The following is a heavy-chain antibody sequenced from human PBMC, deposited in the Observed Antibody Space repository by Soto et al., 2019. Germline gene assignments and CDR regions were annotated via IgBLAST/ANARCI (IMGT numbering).Heavy chain of an antibody. CDR1: GGSISSYY. D-gene: IGHD6-13*01. CDR2: IYYSGST. J-gene: IGHJ4*02. V-gene: IGHV4-59*08. CDR3: ARLGAAAGFDS. Sequence: SETLSLTCTVSGGSISSYYWSWIRQPPGKGLEWIGYIYYSGSTNYNPSLKSRVTISVDTSKNQFSLKLSSVTAADTAVYYCARLGAAAGFDSLGQRNLVTVSS.